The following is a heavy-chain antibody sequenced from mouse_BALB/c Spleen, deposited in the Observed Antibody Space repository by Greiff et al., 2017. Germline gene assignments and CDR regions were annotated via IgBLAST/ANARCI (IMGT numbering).Heavy chain of an antibody. D-gene: IGHD4-1*01. Sequence: DVQLVESGGGLVQPGGSRKLSCAASGFTFSSFGMHWVRQAPEKGLEWVAYISSGSSTIYYADTVKGRFTISRDNPKNTLFLQMTSLRSEDTAMYYCAREGNWGFAYWGQGTLVTVSA. CDR1: GFTFSSFG. CDR3: AREGNWGFAY. J-gene: IGHJ3*01. V-gene: IGHV5-17*02. CDR2: ISSGSSTI.